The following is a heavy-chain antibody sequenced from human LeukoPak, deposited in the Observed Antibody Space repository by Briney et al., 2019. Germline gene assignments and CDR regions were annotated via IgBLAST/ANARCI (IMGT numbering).Heavy chain of an antibody. CDR2: IGTAGEI. D-gene: IGHD3-3*01. Sequence: GGSLRLSCAASGFTFSSYDIHWVRQATGKGLEWVSGIGTAGEIYYPGSVKGRFTISRENAKNSLYLQMNSLRAEDTALYYCAKSRLSGINDAFDIWGQGTMVTVSS. CDR3: AKSRLSGINDAFDI. V-gene: IGHV3-13*01. CDR1: GFTFSSYD. J-gene: IGHJ3*02.